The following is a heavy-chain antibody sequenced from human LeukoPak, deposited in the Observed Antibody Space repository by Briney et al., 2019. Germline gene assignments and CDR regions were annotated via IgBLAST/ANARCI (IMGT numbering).Heavy chain of an antibody. CDR3: ANMAVAATDY. CDR2: ISSSGSTI. CDR1: GFTFSSYE. J-gene: IGHJ4*02. Sequence: GGSLRLSCAASGFTFSSYEMNWVRQAPGKGLEWVSYISSSGSTIYYADSVKGRFTISRDNAKNSLYLQMNSPRAEDTAVYYCANMAVAATDYWGQGTLVTVSS. V-gene: IGHV3-48*03. D-gene: IGHD6-19*01.